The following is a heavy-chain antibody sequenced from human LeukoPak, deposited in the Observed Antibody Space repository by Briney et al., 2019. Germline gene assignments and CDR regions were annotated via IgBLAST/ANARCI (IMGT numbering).Heavy chain of an antibody. CDR3: AQGGYFAFDM. Sequence: QAGGSLRLSCVGSGFTFSAYDMQWVRQAPGKGLEWVSGTSRSSGAHYTDSVKGRFTISRDNSKDTLYLQMDSLRAGDTAVYYCAQGGYFAFDMWGQGTMVTVSS. D-gene: IGHD2-2*03. CDR2: TSRSSGA. V-gene: IGHV3-23*01. J-gene: IGHJ3*02. CDR1: GFTFSAYD.